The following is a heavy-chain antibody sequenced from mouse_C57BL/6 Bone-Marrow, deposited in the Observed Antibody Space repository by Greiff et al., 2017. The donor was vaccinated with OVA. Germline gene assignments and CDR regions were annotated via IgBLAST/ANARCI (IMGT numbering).Heavy chain of an antibody. V-gene: IGHV1-81*01. CDR3: ARRLRLRFAY. Sequence: VMLVESGAELARPGASVKLSCKASGYTFTSYGISWVKQRTGQGLEWIGEIYPRSGNTYYNEKFKGKATLTADKSSSTAYMELRSLTSEDSAVYFCARRLRLRFAYWGQGTLVTVSA. D-gene: IGHD2-4*01. J-gene: IGHJ3*01. CDR1: GYTFTSYG. CDR2: IYPRSGNT.